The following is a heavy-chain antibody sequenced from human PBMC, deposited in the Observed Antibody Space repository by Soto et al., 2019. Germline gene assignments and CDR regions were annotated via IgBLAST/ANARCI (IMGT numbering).Heavy chain of an antibody. Sequence: QVQLQESGPRLVKPSGTLSLTCDVSGGSISDSVWWSWVRQAPGKGLEWIGEIYHSGKTYYNPSLKSRVTISTDRSRNQVSLTLDFVTAAHTAIYYCATTREAIIHLYYFDFWGQGVLVTVSS. CDR2: IYHSGKT. CDR1: GGSISDSVW. CDR3: ATTREAIIHLYYFDF. D-gene: IGHD3-10*01. J-gene: IGHJ4*02. V-gene: IGHV4-4*02.